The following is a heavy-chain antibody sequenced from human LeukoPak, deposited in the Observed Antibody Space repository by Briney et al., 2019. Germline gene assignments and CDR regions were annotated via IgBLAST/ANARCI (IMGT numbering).Heavy chain of an antibody. CDR3: ARGGMIAAAGTSDY. Sequence: ETLSLTCTVSGGSISGYYMSWVRQAPGKGLEWVSVIYSGGSTYYADSVKGRFTISRDNSKNTLYLQMNSLRAEDTAVYYCARGGMIAAAGTSDYWGQGTLVTVSS. J-gene: IGHJ4*02. D-gene: IGHD6-13*01. CDR1: GGSISGYY. CDR2: IYSGGST. V-gene: IGHV3-53*01.